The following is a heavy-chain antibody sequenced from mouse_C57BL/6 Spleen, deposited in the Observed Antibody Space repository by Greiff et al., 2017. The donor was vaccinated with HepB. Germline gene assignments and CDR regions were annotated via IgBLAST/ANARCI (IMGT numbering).Heavy chain of an antibody. CDR2: IYPSDSET. J-gene: IGHJ3*01. Sequence: QVQLQQPGAELVRPGSSVKLSCKASGYTFTSYWMDWVKQRPGQGLEWIGNIYPSDSETHYNQKFKDKATLTVDKSSSTAYMQLSSLTSEDSAVYYCARKGDYYYDYDESDILAYWGQGTLVTVSA. CDR1: GYTFTSYW. D-gene: IGHD2-4*01. V-gene: IGHV1-61*01. CDR3: ARKGDYYYDYDESDILAY.